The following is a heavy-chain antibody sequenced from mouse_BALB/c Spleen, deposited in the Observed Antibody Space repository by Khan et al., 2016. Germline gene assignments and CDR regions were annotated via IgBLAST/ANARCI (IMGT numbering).Heavy chain of an antibody. CDR1: GYTFTSYN. CDR3: ASEGNYFDY. V-gene: IGHV1-12*01. Sequence: QVQLQQPGAELVKPGASVKMSCKASGYTFTSYNMHWVKQTPGQGLEWIGAIYPGNGDTSYNQKFKGKATLTADKSSSTAFMQLSSLTSEDSAVYYCASEGNYFDYWGQGTTLTVSS. CDR2: IYPGNGDT. J-gene: IGHJ2*01. D-gene: IGHD2-14*01.